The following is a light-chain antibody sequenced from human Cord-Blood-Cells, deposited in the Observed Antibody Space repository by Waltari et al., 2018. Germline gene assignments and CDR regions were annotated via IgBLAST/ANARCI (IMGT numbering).Light chain of an antibody. V-gene: IGKV1-12*01. Sequence: DIQMTQSPSSVSASVGDRVTITCRAGQGISSCIAWYQQKPGHAPKLLIYAAYSLQSGVPSMYSGSGSGTDFTLTLSSLQPEDFATCYCQQANSFPCTFGGGTKVEIK. CDR2: AAY. CDR1: QGISSC. CDR3: QQANSFPCT. J-gene: IGKJ4*01.